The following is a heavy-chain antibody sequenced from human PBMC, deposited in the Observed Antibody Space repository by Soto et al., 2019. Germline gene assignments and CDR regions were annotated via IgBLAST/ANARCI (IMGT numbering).Heavy chain of an antibody. CDR3: ASTRRICSGGSCYSRYNWFDP. V-gene: IGHV1-69*06. Sequence: QVQLVQSGAEVKKPGSSVKVSCKASGGTFSSYAISWVRQAPGQGLEWMGGIIPIFGTANYAQKFQGRVTITADKSTSTAYMELSSLRSEDTAVYYCASTRRICSGGSCYSRYNWFDPWGQGTLVTVSS. CDR1: GGTFSSYA. D-gene: IGHD2-15*01. J-gene: IGHJ5*02. CDR2: IIPIFGTA.